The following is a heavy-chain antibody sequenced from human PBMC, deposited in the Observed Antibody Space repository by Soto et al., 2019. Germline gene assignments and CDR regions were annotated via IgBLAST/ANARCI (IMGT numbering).Heavy chain of an antibody. Sequence: QVKLVESGGGVVQPGRSLRLSCAASGFSFSSYAMHWVRQAPGKGLEWLSFISYDGRNEYYADSVKSRFTVSRDSSENTLYLQINTLKPEDTAVYYCARDGCPNGVCFNDYWGQGTLVTVSP. J-gene: IGHJ4*02. CDR3: ARDGCPNGVCFNDY. D-gene: IGHD2-8*01. CDR2: ISYDGRNE. V-gene: IGHV3-30*04. CDR1: GFSFSSYA.